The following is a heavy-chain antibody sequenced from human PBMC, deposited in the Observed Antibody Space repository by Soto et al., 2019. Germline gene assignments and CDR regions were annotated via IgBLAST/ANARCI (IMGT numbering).Heavy chain of an antibody. CDR3: ARWWSGSRQGFDP. J-gene: IGHJ5*02. D-gene: IGHD3-3*01. CDR1: GGSISSGDYY. CDR2: IYYSGST. Sequence: QVQLQESGRGLVKPSQTLSLTCTVSGGSISSGDYYWSWIRQHPGKGLEWIGYIYYSGSTYYNPCHWIRVTISVDPSKNQFSLKLSSVTDADTAVYYCARWWSGSRQGFDPWGQGTLVTVSS. V-gene: IGHV4-31*03.